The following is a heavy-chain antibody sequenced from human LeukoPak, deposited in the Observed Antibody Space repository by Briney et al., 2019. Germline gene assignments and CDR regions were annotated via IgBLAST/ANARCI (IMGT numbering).Heavy chain of an antibody. CDR1: GYTFTNYD. CDR2: MNPNSGNT. Sequence: ASVKVSCKASGYTFTNYDINWVRQATGQGLEWMGWMNPNSGNTGYAQKFQGRVTMTRDTSTSIVYVELSSLRSEDTAVYYCARSGDYYDTSGPFDYWGQGTLVTVSS. V-gene: IGHV1-8*02. D-gene: IGHD3-22*01. J-gene: IGHJ4*02. CDR3: ARSGDYYDTSGPFDY.